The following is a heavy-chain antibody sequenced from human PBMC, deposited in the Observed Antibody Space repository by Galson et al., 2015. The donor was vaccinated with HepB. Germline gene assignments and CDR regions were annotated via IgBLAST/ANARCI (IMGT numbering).Heavy chain of an antibody. D-gene: IGHD1-26*01. J-gene: IGHJ4*02. CDR2: IYHSGSA. V-gene: IGHV4-30-2*03. CDR3: ARHNFTGWVGATPFDY. Sequence: TLSLTCAVSGGSISSGGYSWSWIRQPPGKGLEWIGYIYHSGSAYYNPSLKSRVTISVDTSKNQFSLKLSSVTAADTAVYYCARHNFTGWVGATPFDYWGQGTLVTVSS. CDR1: GGSISSGGYS.